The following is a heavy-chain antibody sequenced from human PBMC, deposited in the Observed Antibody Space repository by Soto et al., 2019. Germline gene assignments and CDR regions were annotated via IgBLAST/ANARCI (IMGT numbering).Heavy chain of an antibody. Sequence: QVKLVQSGTEVKKPGASVKVSCKASGYTFTSDGVHWVRQAPGQRLEWMGWINAGNGNTRYSQKCQGRVTINRDTSASTDYMELSRLRSEDTAVYCCARAGAVAGYISADCGGRGSRVAVAS. D-gene: IGHD6-19*01. CDR2: INAGNGNT. CDR3: ARAGAVAGYISADC. J-gene: IGHJ2*01. V-gene: IGHV1-3*01. CDR1: GYTFTSDG.